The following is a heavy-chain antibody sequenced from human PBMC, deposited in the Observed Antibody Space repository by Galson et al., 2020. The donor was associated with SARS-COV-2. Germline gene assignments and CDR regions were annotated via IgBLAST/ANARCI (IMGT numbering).Heavy chain of an antibody. D-gene: IGHD3-16*01. CDR3: ARLIITFGGVTLGYYY. V-gene: IGHV4-34*01. Sequence: KKHSGSTNYNPSLKSRVTISVDTSKNQFSLKLSSVTAADTAVYYCARLIITFGGVTLGYYY. J-gene: IGHJ6*01. CDR2: KKHSGST.